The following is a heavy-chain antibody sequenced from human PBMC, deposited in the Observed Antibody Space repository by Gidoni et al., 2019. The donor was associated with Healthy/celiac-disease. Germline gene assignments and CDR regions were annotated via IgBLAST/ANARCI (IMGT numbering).Heavy chain of an antibody. CDR3: ARDFATVTTKFDY. CDR1: GFPFSSYS. CDR2: ISSSSSYI. D-gene: IGHD4-4*01. J-gene: IGHJ4*02. V-gene: IGHV3-21*01. Sequence: EVQLVESGGGLVKPGGSLRLSCSASGFPFSSYSMNWVRQAPGKGLEWVSSISSSSSYIYYADSVKGRFTISRDNAKNSLYLQMNSLRAEDTAVYYCARDFATVTTKFDYWGQGTLVTVSS.